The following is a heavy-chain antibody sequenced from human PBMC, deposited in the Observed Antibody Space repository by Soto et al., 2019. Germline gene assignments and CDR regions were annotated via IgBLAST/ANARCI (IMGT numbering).Heavy chain of an antibody. V-gene: IGHV3-72*01. CDR1: GFPFSDHY. Sequence: RGGSLRLSCAASGFPFSDHYMDWVRQAPGKGLEWVARSRDKAESHTTEHAASVRGRFTISRDDSKNSLYLQMNSLKTEDTAVYYCARSARLSQFDIWGQGIMVTVSS. CDR3: ARSARLSQFDI. D-gene: IGHD6-25*01. J-gene: IGHJ4*02. CDR2: SRDKAESHTT.